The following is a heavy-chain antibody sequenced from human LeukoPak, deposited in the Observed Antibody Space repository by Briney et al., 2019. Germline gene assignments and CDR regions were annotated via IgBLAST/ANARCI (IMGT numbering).Heavy chain of an antibody. V-gene: IGHV3-23*01. J-gene: IGHJ4*02. CDR2: IIGSAVNT. CDR1: GFTFSTYA. D-gene: IGHD3-3*01. CDR3: ARESSGGFDN. Sequence: GGSLRLSCAASGFTFSTYAMNWVRQAPGKGLEWVSTIIGSAVNTYYADSVKGRFTISRDNSKNTVYLQMNSLTAEDTAVYYCARESSGGFDNWAQGTLVTVSS.